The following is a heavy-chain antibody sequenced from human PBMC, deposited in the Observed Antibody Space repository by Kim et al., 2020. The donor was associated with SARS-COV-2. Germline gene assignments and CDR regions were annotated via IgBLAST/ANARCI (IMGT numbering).Heavy chain of an antibody. Sequence: SVKVSCKASGGTFSSYAISWVRQAPGQGLEWMGGIIPIFGTANYAQKFQGRVTITADESTSTAYMELSSLRSEDTAVYYCAKFLTMLAYCGGDCYEGGYYGMDVWGQGTTVTVSS. J-gene: IGHJ6*02. CDR2: IIPIFGTA. V-gene: IGHV1-69*13. CDR3: AKFLTMLAYCGGDCYEGGYYGMDV. CDR1: GGTFSSYA. D-gene: IGHD2-21*02.